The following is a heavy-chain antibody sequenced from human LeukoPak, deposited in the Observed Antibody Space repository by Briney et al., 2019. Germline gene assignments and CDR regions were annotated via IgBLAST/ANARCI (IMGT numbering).Heavy chain of an antibody. V-gene: IGHV5-51*01. CDR2: IYPGDSDT. J-gene: IGHJ4*02. CDR3: ARHSSHAYYGSGSYIIDY. D-gene: IGHD3-10*01. Sequence: GESLKISCKGSGYSFISYWIGWVRQMPGKGLEWMGIIYPGDSDTRYSPSFQGQVTISADKSISTAYLQWSSLKASDTAMYYCARHSSHAYYGSGSYIIDYWGQGTLVTVSS. CDR1: GYSFISYW.